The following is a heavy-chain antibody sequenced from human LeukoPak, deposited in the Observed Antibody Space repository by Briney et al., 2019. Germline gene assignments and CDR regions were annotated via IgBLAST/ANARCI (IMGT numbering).Heavy chain of an antibody. V-gene: IGHV4-39*01. J-gene: IGHJ4*02. CDR2: IYDTGST. CDR1: GGSISSTSYY. Sequence: SETLSLTCTVSGGSISSTSYYWGWIRQPPGKGLEWIGSIYDTGSTFYNPSLKSRVIISVDTSKNQFSLKLSSVTAADTAVYYCQSRFLEWLLDYWGQGTLVTVSS. CDR3: QSRFLEWLLDY. D-gene: IGHD3-3*01.